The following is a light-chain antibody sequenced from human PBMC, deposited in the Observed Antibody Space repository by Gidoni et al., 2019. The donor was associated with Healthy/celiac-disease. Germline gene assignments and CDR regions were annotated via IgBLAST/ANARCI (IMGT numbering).Light chain of an antibody. CDR3: QSYYSSLSGSV. J-gene: IGLJ3*02. Sequence: QSVLTQPPSVSGAPGQRVTISCTGSSSNIGAGYDVHWYQQLPGTAPQLLIYGTSNRPSGVPDRFSGSKSGTSASLAITGLQAEDEADYYCQSYYSSLSGSVFGGGTKLTVL. V-gene: IGLV1-40*01. CDR2: GTS. CDR1: SSNIGAGYD.